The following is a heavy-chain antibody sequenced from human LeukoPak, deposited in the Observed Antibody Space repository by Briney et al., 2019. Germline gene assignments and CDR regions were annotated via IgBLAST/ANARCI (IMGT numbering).Heavy chain of an antibody. CDR3: ATDRERAFDI. CDR1: GGSITSHY. D-gene: IGHD1-1*01. CDR2: IYYTGST. Sequence: SETLSLTCIVSGGSITSHYWSWIRQAPGKGLEWRGCIYYTGSTNYNSSLRSRVTISVNTSKNRFSLKLSSVTAADTAVYYCATDRERAFDIWGQGTMVTVSS. V-gene: IGHV4-59*11. J-gene: IGHJ3*02.